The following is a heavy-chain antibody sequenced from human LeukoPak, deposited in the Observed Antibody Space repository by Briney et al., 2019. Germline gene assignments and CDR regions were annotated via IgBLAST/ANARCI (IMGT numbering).Heavy chain of an antibody. Sequence: GGSLRPPGPPSEFTFGTIPMGGVGQPPGKGWEWVSAISGSGDSTDFADSVRGRFTISRDNSKNTLYLQMNSLRAEDTAVYYCAKDHGYNYGYNSYWGQGTLVTVSS. J-gene: IGHJ4*02. CDR3: AKDHGYNYGYNSY. CDR2: ISGSGDST. D-gene: IGHD5-18*01. CDR1: EFTFGTIP. V-gene: IGHV3-23*01.